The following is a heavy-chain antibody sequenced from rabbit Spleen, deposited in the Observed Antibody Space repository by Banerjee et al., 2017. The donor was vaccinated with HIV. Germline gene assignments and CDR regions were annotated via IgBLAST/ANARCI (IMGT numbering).Heavy chain of an antibody. CDR2: IYTGTATT. D-gene: IGHD6-1*01. J-gene: IGHJ4*01. Sequence: QEQLEESGGGLVKPGASLTLTCTASGFSFSSGYHMCWVRQAPGKGLEWIGCIYTGTATTYYASWAKGRFTISKTSSTTVTLQMTSLTVADTATYFCARGYSYGYPGYAYGTSYFNLWGPGTLVTVS. V-gene: IGHV1S45*01. CDR1: GFSFSSGYH. CDR3: ARGYSYGYPGYAYGTSYFNL.